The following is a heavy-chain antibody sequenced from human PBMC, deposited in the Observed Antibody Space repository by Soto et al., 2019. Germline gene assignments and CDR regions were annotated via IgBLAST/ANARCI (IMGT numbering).Heavy chain of an antibody. CDR3: ARDPISGDGFTFDY. Sequence: EVQLVESGGGLVQPGGSLRLSCATSGFTFSDSWMAWVRQAPGKGLEWVANIKRDGSERYYVDSVKGRFTISRDNARKSLFLEMNSLRAEDTALYYCARDPISGDGFTFDYWGQGTLVTVSS. CDR1: GFTFSDSW. D-gene: IGHD1-26*01. J-gene: IGHJ4*02. CDR2: IKRDGSER. V-gene: IGHV3-7*01.